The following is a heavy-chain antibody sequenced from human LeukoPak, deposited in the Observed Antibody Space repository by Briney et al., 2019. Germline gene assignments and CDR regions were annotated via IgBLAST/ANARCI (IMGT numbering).Heavy chain of an antibody. J-gene: IGHJ4*02. CDR2: ISGSGGSI. V-gene: IGHV3-23*01. CDR1: GFTFSSYA. CDR3: ATASSDAWYYDY. Sequence: GGSLRLSCAASGFTFSSYAMHWVRQAPGKGLEWVSGISGSGGSIYYADSVRGRFTISRDNSKNTLFLQMDSLRAEDTAVYYCATASSDAWYYDYWGQGTLVTVSS.